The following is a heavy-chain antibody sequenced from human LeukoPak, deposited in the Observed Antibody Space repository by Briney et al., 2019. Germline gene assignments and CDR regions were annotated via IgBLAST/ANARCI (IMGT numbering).Heavy chain of an antibody. V-gene: IGHV1-18*01. CDR3: ARAYCSGGSCYSFYYYYYMDV. CDR1: GYTFTSYG. CDR2: ISAYNGNT. D-gene: IGHD2-15*01. J-gene: IGHJ6*03. Sequence: GASVMVSCKASGYTFTSYGISWVRQAPGQGLEWMGWISAYNGNTNYAQKLQGRVTMTTDTSTSTAYMELRSLRSDDTAVYYCARAYCSGGSCYSFYYYYYMDVWGKGTTVTVSS.